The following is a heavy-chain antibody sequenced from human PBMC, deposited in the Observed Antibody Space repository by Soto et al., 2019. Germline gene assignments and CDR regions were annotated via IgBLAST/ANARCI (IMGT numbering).Heavy chain of an antibody. Sequence: PGXSLKISCKGSGYSFTSYWLGWVRQMPVKGLEWMGIIYPGDSDTRYSPSFQGQVTISADKSISTAYLQWSSLKASDTAMYYCARYETGYSGYDYAFDIWGQGTMVTVSS. CDR1: GYSFTSYW. CDR3: ARYETGYSGYDYAFDI. D-gene: IGHD5-12*01. CDR2: IYPGDSDT. V-gene: IGHV5-51*01. J-gene: IGHJ3*02.